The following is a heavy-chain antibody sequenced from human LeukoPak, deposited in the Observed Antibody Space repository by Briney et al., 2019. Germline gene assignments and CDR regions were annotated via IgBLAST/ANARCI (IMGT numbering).Heavy chain of an antibody. V-gene: IGHV4-39*01. CDR1: GGSISSSSYY. Sequence: SETLSLTCTVSGGSISSSSYYWGWIRQPPGKGLGWIGCIYYSGSTYYNPSLKSRVTISADTSKNQFSLKLSSVTAADTSVYYCARRQTGFFDYWGQGTLVTVSS. J-gene: IGHJ4*02. CDR2: IYYSGST. CDR3: ARRQTGFFDY. D-gene: IGHD3-9*01.